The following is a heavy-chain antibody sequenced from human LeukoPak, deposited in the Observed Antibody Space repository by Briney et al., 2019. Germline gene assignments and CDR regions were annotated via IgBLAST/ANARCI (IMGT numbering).Heavy chain of an antibody. J-gene: IGHJ4*02. D-gene: IGHD3-10*01. CDR2: IYYSGST. CDR3: ARSDRDYGSGSYYTPSLEY. CDR1: GGTISSGDYY. Sequence: SGTLSLTCTVSGGTISSGDYYWSWIRQPPGKGLEWVGYIYYSGSTYYNPSLKSRVTISVDTSKNQFSLKLSSVTDADTAVYYCARSDRDYGSGSYYTPSLEYWGQGTLVTVSS. V-gene: IGHV4-30-4*01.